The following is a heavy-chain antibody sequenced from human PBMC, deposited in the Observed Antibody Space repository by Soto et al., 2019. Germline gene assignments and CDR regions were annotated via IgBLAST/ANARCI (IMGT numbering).Heavy chain of an antibody. D-gene: IGHD1-26*01. CDR3: AKPPIALLTFDY. Sequence: EVQLVDSGGGLVQPGGSLRLSCAASGFIFSNYVMSWVRQAPGKGLEWVSSISDSGGTSYYADSVKGRFTTSRDNSKNTRYLQINSLRAEDTAIYYCAKPPIALLTFDYWGQGTLVTVSS. CDR1: GFIFSNYV. V-gene: IGHV3-23*04. CDR2: ISDSGGTS. J-gene: IGHJ4*02.